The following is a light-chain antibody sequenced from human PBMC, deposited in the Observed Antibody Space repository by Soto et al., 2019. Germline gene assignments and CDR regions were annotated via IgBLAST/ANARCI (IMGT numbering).Light chain of an antibody. V-gene: IGKV3-20*01. J-gene: IGKJ1*01. CDR3: QQYNNWPT. CDR1: QSVSSSY. Sequence: EIVLTQSPGTLSLSPGERATLSCRASQSVSSSYLALYQQKPGQAPRLLIYGASSRATGIPDRFSGSGSGTEFTLTISSLQSEDFAVYYCQQYNNWPTFGQGTKVDI. CDR2: GAS.